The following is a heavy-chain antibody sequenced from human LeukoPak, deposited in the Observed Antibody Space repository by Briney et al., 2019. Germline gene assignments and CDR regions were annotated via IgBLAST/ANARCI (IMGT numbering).Heavy chain of an antibody. CDR3: ARDVSDYYDSSGYYYHYYGMDV. D-gene: IGHD3-22*01. V-gene: IGHV3-11*01. CDR2: ISSSGSTI. Sequence: PGGSLRLSCAASGFTFSDYYMSWLRQAPGKGLEWVSYISSSGSTIYYADSVKGRFTISRDNAKNSLYLQMNSLRAEDTAVYYCARDVSDYYDSSGYYYHYYGMDVWGQGTTVTVSS. J-gene: IGHJ6*02. CDR1: GFTFSDYY.